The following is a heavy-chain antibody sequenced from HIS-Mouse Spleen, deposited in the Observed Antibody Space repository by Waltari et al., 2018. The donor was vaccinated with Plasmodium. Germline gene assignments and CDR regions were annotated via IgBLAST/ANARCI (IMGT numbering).Heavy chain of an antibody. Sequence: QVQLQQWGAGLLTPSETLSLTCAVYGGSFSGYYWGWIRQPPGKGLEWIGEINHSGSTNYNPSLKSRVTISVDTSKNQFSLKLSSVTAADTAVYYCASSGSGSYYYWGQGTLVTVSS. V-gene: IGHV4-34*01. CDR3: ASSGSGSYYY. D-gene: IGHD3-10*01. CDR2: INHSGST. J-gene: IGHJ4*02. CDR1: GGSFSGYY.